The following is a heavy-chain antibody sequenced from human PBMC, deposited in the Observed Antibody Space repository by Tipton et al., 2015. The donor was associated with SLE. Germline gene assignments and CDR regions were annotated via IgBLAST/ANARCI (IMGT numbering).Heavy chain of an antibody. J-gene: IGHJ3*02. CDR3: AKDRVVVAAGAFDI. D-gene: IGHD2-15*01. CDR1: SSSSYY. CDR2: ISGSGGST. V-gene: IGHV3-23*01. Sequence: SSSSYYWGWVRQAPGKGLEWVSAISGSGGSTYYADSVKGRFTISRDNSKNTLYLQMNSLRAEDTAVYYCAKDRVVVAAGAFDIWGQGTMVTVSS.